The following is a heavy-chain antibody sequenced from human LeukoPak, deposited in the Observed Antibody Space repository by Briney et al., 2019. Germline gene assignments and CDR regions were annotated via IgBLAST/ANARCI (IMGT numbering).Heavy chain of an antibody. V-gene: IGHV4-59*01. CDR2: IYHSGST. Sequence: SETLSLTCTPSGVSISTYDWSWIRQPPGKGLEWIWDIYHSGSTNYNPSLKSRCTILVGTSKTQFPLKLSSVTAAATAVYYCARGGGYASPIGYWGQGALVTVSS. CDR1: GVSISTYD. J-gene: IGHJ4*02. CDR3: ARGGGYASPIGY. D-gene: IGHD5-12*01.